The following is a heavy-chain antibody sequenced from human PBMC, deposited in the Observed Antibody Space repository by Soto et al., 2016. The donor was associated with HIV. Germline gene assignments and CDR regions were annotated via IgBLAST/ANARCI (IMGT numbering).Heavy chain of an antibody. J-gene: IGHJ3*01. CDR2: IDSTGDT. CDR3: ARDRSSRDAFDL. Sequence: EVQLVESGGGLVQPGGSLRLSCAASGFSFSNYDMHWVRQVSGKGLEWVSGIDSTGDTYYEGSVKGRFIVSRENARSSVYLQMNNLRAGDTAVYYCARDRSSRDAFDLVGPRDKWSSSLQ. D-gene: IGHD2-2*01. V-gene: IGHV3-13*04. CDR1: GFSFSNYD.